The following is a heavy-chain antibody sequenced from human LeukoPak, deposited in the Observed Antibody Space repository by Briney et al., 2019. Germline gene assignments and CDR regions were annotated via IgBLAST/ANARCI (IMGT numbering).Heavy chain of an antibody. CDR3: AVVYGMDA. V-gene: IGHV3-7*05. CDR2: IKKEGSEK. D-gene: IGHD2-2*01. J-gene: IGHJ6*02. CDR1: GFIFSNYW. Sequence: GGSLRFSCAASGFIFSNYWLTWVRQAPGKGLDWLANIKKEGSEKYYVASLKARFTSSSDNTRTSVYLQMNSQRAEDTAVYHCAVVYGMDAWGQGATVTVSS.